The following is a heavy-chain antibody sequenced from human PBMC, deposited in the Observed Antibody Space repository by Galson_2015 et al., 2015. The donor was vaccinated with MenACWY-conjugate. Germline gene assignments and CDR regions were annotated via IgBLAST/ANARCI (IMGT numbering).Heavy chain of an antibody. CDR3: ARGVATGGAFRY. V-gene: IGHV3-7*03. J-gene: IGHJ4*02. CDR2: IKQDGSEK. D-gene: IGHD6-13*01. CDR1: GFTFSSFW. Sequence: SLRLSCAASGFTFSSFWMSWVRQAPGKGLECVANIKQDGSEKYYVDSVKGRFTISRDNAQNSLYLQINSLRAEDTAVYYCARGVATGGAFRYWGQGTLVTVSS.